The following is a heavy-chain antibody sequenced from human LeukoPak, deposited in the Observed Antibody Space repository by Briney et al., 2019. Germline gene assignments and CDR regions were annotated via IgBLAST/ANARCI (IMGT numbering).Heavy chain of an antibody. J-gene: IGHJ4*02. D-gene: IGHD3-22*01. CDR2: ISGSGGST. CDR3: AKVHYYDSSGYYWEDY. Sequence: PGGSLRLSCAASGFTFISYAMSWVRQAPGKGLEWVSAISGSGGSTYYADSVKGRFTISIDNSKNTLYLQMNSLRAEDTAVYYCAKVHYYDSSGYYWEDYWGQGTLVTVSS. V-gene: IGHV3-23*01. CDR1: GFTFISYA.